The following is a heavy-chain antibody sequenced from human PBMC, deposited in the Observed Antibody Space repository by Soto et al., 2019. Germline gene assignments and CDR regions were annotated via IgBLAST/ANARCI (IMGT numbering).Heavy chain of an antibody. J-gene: IGHJ6*01. V-gene: IGHV3-7*03. Sequence: PWGALLIACASSGFSFSNYWMTWVRLAPGKGPEWVANIRKDGSEKIYVDSVEGRFTISRDNAKNSLFLQMNNLRADDTAMYYCVGGTGWLMDTWGQGTTVTVSS. CDR3: VGGTGWLMDT. D-gene: IGHD6-19*01. CDR2: IRKDGSEK. CDR1: GFSFSNYW.